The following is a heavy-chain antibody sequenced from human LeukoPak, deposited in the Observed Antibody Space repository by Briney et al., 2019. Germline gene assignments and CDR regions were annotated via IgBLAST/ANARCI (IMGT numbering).Heavy chain of an antibody. D-gene: IGHD3-10*01. Sequence: ASVNVSCKASGYTFTGYYMHWVRQAPGQGREGMGGIKPNSGGTNYAQTFQGRVTMTRDTSISTAYLELSRLSSDDTAVYYCARGGFYYYGSGSPSDYWGQGTLVTVSS. V-gene: IGHV1-2*02. J-gene: IGHJ4*02. CDR3: ARGGFYYYGSGSPSDY. CDR2: IKPNSGGT. CDR1: GYTFTGYY.